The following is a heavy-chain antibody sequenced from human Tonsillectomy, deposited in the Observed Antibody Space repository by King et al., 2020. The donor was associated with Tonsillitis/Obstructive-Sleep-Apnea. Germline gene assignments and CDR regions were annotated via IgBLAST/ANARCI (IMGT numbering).Heavy chain of an antibody. D-gene: IGHD6-13*01. J-gene: IGHJ4*02. CDR2: IKSKTDGGTT. Sequence: VQLVESGGGLVKPGGSLRLSCAASGFTFSNAWMSWVRQAPGKGLEWVGRIKSKTDGGTTDYAAPVKGRFTISRDDSKNTLYLQMNSLKTEDTAVYYCTTDKAPPKQYSSSWYGVDYWGQGTLVTVSS. CDR1: GFTFSNAW. CDR3: TTDKAPPKQYSSSWYGVDY. V-gene: IGHV3-15*01.